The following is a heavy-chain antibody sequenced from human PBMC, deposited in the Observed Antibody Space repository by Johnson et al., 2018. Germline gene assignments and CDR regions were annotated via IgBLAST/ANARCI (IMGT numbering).Heavy chain of an antibody. V-gene: IGHV4-59*01. CDR2: IYYSGSA. CDR3: ARGTYGSSWGRMDV. D-gene: IGHD6-13*01. Sequence: QVQLQESGPGLVKPSETLSITCIVSGGSTSLYYWNWIRQPPGKGLEWIGHIYYSGSADYNPPLKSRVTLSVDTSKNQFSLSLSTVTAADTAIYFCARGTYGSSWGRMDVWGQGTTVIVSS. CDR1: GGSTSLYY. J-gene: IGHJ6*02.